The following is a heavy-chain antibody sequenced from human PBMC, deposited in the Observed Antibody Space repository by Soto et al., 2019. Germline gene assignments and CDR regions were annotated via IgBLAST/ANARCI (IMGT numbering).Heavy chain of an antibody. D-gene: IGHD4-17*01. Sequence: EVQLVESGGGLIQPGGSLRLSCAASGFTVTNKYMTWVRQAPGKGLEWVSLIYSGGATSYADSVKGRFTISRDNSKDILYLQMNSLRAEYTAVYYWARVDYGDYGWYFDLWGRGTLVTVSS. J-gene: IGHJ2*01. V-gene: IGHV3-53*01. CDR1: GFTVTNKY. CDR2: IYSGGAT. CDR3: ARVDYGDYGWYFDL.